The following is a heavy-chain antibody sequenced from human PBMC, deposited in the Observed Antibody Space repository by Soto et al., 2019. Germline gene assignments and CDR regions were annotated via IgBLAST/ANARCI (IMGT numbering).Heavy chain of an antibody. CDR1: GGTFTSYI. V-gene: IGHV1-69*08. D-gene: IGHD2-15*01. J-gene: IGHJ6*03. CDR3: AKSIVFVDHAYMDV. Sequence: QVQLVQSGAEVKKPGSSVKVSCEASGGTFTSYIFTWVRQAPGQGLEWMGRSIPIQGTADYALKFQDRVTMTSETSTNTVYLELRSLRPDDTAVYYCAKSIVFVDHAYMDVWGKGTTVTVSS. CDR2: SIPIQGTA.